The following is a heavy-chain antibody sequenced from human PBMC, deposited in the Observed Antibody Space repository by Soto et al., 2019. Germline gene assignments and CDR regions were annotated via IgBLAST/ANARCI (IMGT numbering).Heavy chain of an antibody. D-gene: IGHD3-22*01. Sequence: QVQLQESGPGLVKPSQTLSLTCSVSGGSISSGDYSWSWIRQPPGKGLECIGYIFYSGSTYYNPSLRSRATFSIDTSKNQFSLELNSVTAADTAVYYCARDARTYFYDNSGYHDVFDIWGQGTVVTVSS. J-gene: IGHJ3*02. CDR2: IFYSGST. CDR1: GGSISSGDYS. CDR3: ARDARTYFYDNSGYHDVFDI. V-gene: IGHV4-30-4*01.